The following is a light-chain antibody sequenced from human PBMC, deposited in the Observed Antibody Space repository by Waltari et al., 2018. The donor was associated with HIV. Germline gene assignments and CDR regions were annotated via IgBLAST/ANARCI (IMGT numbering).Light chain of an antibody. CDR3: QSYDSSLTTTV. V-gene: IGLV1-40*01. J-gene: IGLJ2*01. Sequence: QSVLTQPPSVSGDPGQRVTISCTGSKSNIGEGYEVHWYQQVPGTAPKLLIYGNNNRASGVPDRFSGSKSGTSASLAISGLQAEDEAEYHCQSYDSSLTTTVFGGGTKLTVL. CDR1: KSNIGEGYE. CDR2: GNN.